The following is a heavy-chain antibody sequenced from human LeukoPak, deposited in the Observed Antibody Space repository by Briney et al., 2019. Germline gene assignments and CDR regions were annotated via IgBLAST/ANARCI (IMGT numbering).Heavy chain of an antibody. CDR3: TTRSTYYYDSSGLRYGSDAFDI. D-gene: IGHD3-22*01. Sequence: GGSLRLSCAASGFTFSSYAMSWVRQAPGKGLEWVSAISGSGGSTYYADSVKGRFTISRDNSKNTLYLQMNGLKTEDTAVYYCTTRSTYYYDSSGLRYGSDAFDIWGQGTMVTVSS. J-gene: IGHJ3*02. CDR1: GFTFSSYA. CDR2: ISGSGGST. V-gene: IGHV3-23*01.